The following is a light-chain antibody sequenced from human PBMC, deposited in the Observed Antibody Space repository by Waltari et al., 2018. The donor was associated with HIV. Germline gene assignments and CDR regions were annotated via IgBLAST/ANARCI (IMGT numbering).Light chain of an antibody. J-gene: IGLJ3*02. V-gene: IGLV2-8*01. Sequence: YALTQPPSAWGYRGPSVTLYYSVNSRDVGGSKYVPWYQQHPGKAPNLMIYEVNKRPSGVPDRFSGSKSANTASLTVSWLQADDEADYYCNSYAGSNNWVFGGGTKLTVL. CDR3: NSYAGSNNWV. CDR1: SRDVGGSKY. CDR2: EVN.